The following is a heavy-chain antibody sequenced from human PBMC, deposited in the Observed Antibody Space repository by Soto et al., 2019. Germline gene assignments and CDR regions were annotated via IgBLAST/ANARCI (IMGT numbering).Heavy chain of an antibody. CDR1: GYPFHTYG. J-gene: IGHJ4*02. CDR2: ISTFNGNR. Sequence: QVQLVQSAAVVKKPGASVTVSCKASGYPFHTYGIIWVRQAPGQGPEWVGWISTFNGNRNYAQKFQGRVTLTTDMSTSTAYMELRGLRSDDTAVYYCTRVWGVDVAGALGYWGQGTLVTVSS. V-gene: IGHV1-18*01. D-gene: IGHD6-19*01. CDR3: TRVWGVDVAGALGY.